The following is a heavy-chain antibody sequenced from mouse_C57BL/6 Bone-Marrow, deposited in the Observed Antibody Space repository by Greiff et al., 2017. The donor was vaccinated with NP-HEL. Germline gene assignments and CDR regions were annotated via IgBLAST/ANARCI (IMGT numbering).Heavy chain of an antibody. J-gene: IGHJ1*03. Sequence: QVQLQQSGAELVRPGTSVKVSCKASGYAFTNYLIEWVKQRPGQGLEWIGVINPGSGGTNYNEKFKGKATLTADKSSSTAYMQLSSLTSEDSAVYFCARGGTPVVATPYWYFDVWGTGTTVTVSS. CDR2: INPGSGGT. V-gene: IGHV1-54*01. CDR3: ARGGTPVVATPYWYFDV. CDR1: GYAFTNYL. D-gene: IGHD1-1*01.